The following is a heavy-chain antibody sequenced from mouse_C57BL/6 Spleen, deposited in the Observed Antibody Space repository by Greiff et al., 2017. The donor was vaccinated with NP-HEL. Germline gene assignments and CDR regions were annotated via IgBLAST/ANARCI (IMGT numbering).Heavy chain of an antibody. V-gene: IGHV1-4*01. CDR1: GYTFTDYT. D-gene: IGHD6-1*01. Sequence: QVQLQQSGAELARPGASVKMSCKASGYTFTDYTMHWVKQRPGQGLEWIGYINPSSGYTKYNQKFKDKATLTADKSSSTAYMQLSSLTSEDSAVYYCAKSSQRYYFDYWGQGTTLTVSS. CDR2: INPSSGYT. CDR3: AKSSQRYYFDY. J-gene: IGHJ2*01.